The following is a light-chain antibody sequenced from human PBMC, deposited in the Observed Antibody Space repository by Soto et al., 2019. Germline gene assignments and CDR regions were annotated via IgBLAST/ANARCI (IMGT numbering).Light chain of an antibody. CDR1: QSVSSY. V-gene: IGKV3-11*01. CDR2: DAS. CDR3: QQRSNWLFT. J-gene: IGKJ3*01. Sequence: EIVLTQSPATLSLSPGERATLSCRASQSVSSYLAWYQQKPGQAPRLLISDASNRAPGIPARFSGSGSGTDFTLTISSLEPEDVAVYYCQQRSNWLFTFGPGTKVDIK.